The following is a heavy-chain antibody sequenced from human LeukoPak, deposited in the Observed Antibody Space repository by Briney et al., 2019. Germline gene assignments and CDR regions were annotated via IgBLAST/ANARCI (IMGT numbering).Heavy chain of an antibody. CDR2: IYYSGST. CDR1: GGSISSYY. Sequence: PSETLSLTCTVSGGSISSYYWSWIRQPPGKGLEWIGYIYYSGSTNYNPSLKSRVTISVDTSKNQCSLKLSSVTAADTGVYYCASSCANWGCGGENYFDYWGQGTLVTVSS. V-gene: IGHV4-59*01. J-gene: IGHJ4*01. CDR3: ASSCANWGCGGENYFDY. D-gene: IGHD7-27*01.